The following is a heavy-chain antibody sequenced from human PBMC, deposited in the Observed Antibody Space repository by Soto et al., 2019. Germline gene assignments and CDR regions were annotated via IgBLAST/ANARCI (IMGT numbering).Heavy chain of an antibody. Sequence: QVHLVQSGAEVKQPGASVKVSCKASGYTFSVYHMHWVRQAPGRGLEWMGWVHPNSGGTNYAQSFEGRVTMTRDTSINTAYMELSRLTSDDTAVYYCAKELLRGVDVWGQGTTVSVSS. CDR1: GYTFSVYH. D-gene: IGHD1-26*01. V-gene: IGHV1-2*02. CDR3: AKELLRGVDV. J-gene: IGHJ6*02. CDR2: VHPNSGGT.